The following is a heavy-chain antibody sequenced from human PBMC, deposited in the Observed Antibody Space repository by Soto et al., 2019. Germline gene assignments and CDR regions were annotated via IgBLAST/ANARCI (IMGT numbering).Heavy chain of an antibody. Sequence: QVQLQQWGAGLLEPSETLSLTCAVYGGSFSGYYWSWIRQPPGKGLEWIGEINHSGSTNYNPSLKSRVTISVDTSKNQFSLKLSSVTAADTAVYYCARGGYSFYFDYWGQGTLVTVSS. CDR2: INHSGST. CDR3: ARGGYSFYFDY. V-gene: IGHV4-34*01. J-gene: IGHJ4*02. CDR1: GGSFSGYY. D-gene: IGHD5-18*01.